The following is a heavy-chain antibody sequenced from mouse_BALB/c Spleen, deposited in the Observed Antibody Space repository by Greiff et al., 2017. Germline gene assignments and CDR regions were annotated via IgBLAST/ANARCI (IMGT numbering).Heavy chain of an antibody. CDR2: ISNGGGST. CDR1: GFTFSSYT. V-gene: IGHV5-12-2*01. Sequence: EVKLVESGGGLVQPGGSLKLSCAASGFTFSSYTMSWVRQTPEKRLEWVAYISNGGGSTYYPDTVKGRFTISRDNAKNTLYLQMSSLKSEDTAMYYCARQNYGWYFDVWGAGTTVTVSS. J-gene: IGHJ1*01. D-gene: IGHD1-1*02. CDR3: ARQNYGWYFDV.